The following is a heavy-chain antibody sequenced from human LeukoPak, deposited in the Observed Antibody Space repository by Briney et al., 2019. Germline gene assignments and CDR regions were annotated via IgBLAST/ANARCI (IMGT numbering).Heavy chain of an antibody. CDR3: ARDALGGVAAALNYYYYYMDV. V-gene: IGHV1-18*01. D-gene: IGHD6-13*01. CDR2: ISAYNGNT. CDR1: GYTFTSYG. Sequence: ASVKVSCKASGYTFTSYGISWVRQAPGQGLEWMGWISAYNGNTNYAQKLQGRVTMTTDTSTSTAYMELRSLRSDDTAVYYCARDALGGVAAALNYYYYYMDVWGKGTTVTVSS. J-gene: IGHJ6*03.